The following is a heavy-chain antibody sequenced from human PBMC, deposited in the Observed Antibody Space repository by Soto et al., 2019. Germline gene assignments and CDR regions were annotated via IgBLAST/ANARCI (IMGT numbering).Heavy chain of an antibody. J-gene: IGHJ6*02. CDR1: GYTFTSYD. CDR2: MNPNSGNT. CDR3: ARGVRHLDWGSEYYYYGMDV. Sequence: ASVKVSCTASGYTFTSYDINWVRHATGQGLEWMGWMNPNSGNTGYAQKFQGRVTVTRNTSISTAYMELSSLRSEDTAVDYCARGVRHLDWGSEYYYYGMDVWRQGTTVTVSS. V-gene: IGHV1-8*01. D-gene: IGHD3-9*01.